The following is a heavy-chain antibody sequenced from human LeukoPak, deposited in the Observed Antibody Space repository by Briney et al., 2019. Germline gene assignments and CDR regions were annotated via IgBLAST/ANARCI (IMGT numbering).Heavy chain of an antibody. V-gene: IGHV3-23*01. J-gene: IGHJ2*01. CDR2: ISGSGGST. D-gene: IGHD3-22*01. CDR3: AKDVLNYDSRENWYFDL. Sequence: GGSLRLSCAASGFTFSSYAMSWVRQAPGKGLEWVSTISGSGGSTYYADSVKGRFTISRDNSKNTLYLQMNGLRAEDTAVYYCAKDVLNYDSRENWYFDLWGRGTLVTVSS. CDR1: GFTFSSYA.